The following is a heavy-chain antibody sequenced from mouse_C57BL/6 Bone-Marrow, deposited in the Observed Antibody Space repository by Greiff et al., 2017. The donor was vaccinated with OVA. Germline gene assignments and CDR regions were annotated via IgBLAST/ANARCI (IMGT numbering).Heavy chain of an antibody. V-gene: IGHV3-6*01. CDR1: GYSITSGYY. Sequence: EVHLVESGPGLVKPSQSLSLTCSVTGYSITSGYYWNWIRQFPGNKLEWMGYISYDGSNNYNPSLKNRISITRDTSKNQFFLKLNSVTTEDTATYYCAREGYGMNYWGQGTTLTVSS. CDR3: AREGYGMNY. D-gene: IGHD2-2*01. J-gene: IGHJ2*01. CDR2: ISYDGSN.